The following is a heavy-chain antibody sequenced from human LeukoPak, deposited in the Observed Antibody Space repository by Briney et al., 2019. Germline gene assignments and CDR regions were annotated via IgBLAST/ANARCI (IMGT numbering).Heavy chain of an antibody. Sequence: QPGGSLRLSCAASGFTFSSYGMSWVRQAPGKGLEWVSAISGSGGSTYYADSVKGRFTISRDNSKNTLYLQMNSLRAEDTAVYYCAKVIPPAVIRPSYFDYWGQGTLVTVSS. CDR3: AKVIPPAVIRPSYFDY. V-gene: IGHV3-23*01. CDR2: ISGSGGST. CDR1: GFTFSSYG. J-gene: IGHJ4*02. D-gene: IGHD3-16*02.